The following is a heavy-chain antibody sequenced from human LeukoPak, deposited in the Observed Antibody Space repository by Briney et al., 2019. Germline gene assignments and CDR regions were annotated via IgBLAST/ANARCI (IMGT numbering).Heavy chain of an antibody. V-gene: IGHV1-2*02. D-gene: IGHD3-9*01. CDR1: GYTFTGYY. CDR2: INPNSGGT. J-gene: IGHJ4*02. CDR3: ARGGPPYSRYFDWLEDY. Sequence: GASVKVSCKASGYTFTGYYMHWVRQAPGQGLEWMGWINPNSGGTNYAQRFQGRVTMTRDTSISTAYMELSRLRSDDTAVYCCARGGPPYSRYFDWLEDYWGQGTLVTVSS.